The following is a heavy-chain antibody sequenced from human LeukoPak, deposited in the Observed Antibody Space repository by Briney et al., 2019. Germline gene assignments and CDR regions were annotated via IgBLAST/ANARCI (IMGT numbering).Heavy chain of an antibody. V-gene: IGHV4-59*11. J-gene: IGHJ6*03. CDR3: ARGGGSYYYYYMDV. CDR1: GGSISSHY. Sequence: PSETPSLTCTVSGGSISSHYWSWIRQPPGKGLEWIGYIYYSGSTNYNPSLRSRVTISVDTSKNQFSLKLSSVTAADTAVYYCARGGGSYYYYYMDVWGKGTTVTVSS. D-gene: IGHD3-16*01. CDR2: IYYSGST.